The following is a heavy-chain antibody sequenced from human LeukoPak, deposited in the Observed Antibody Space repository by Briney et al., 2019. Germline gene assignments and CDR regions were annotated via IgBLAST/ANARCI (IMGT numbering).Heavy chain of an antibody. Sequence: PSETLSLTCTVSGGSISSYYWSWIRQPPGKGLEWIGYIYYSGSTNYNPSLKSRVTISVDTSKNQFSLTLSSVTAADTAVYYCAKHIYGSGSYWFDPWGQGTLVTVSS. D-gene: IGHD3-10*01. V-gene: IGHV4-59*01. J-gene: IGHJ5*02. CDR3: AKHIYGSGSYWFDP. CDR1: GGSISSYY. CDR2: IYYSGST.